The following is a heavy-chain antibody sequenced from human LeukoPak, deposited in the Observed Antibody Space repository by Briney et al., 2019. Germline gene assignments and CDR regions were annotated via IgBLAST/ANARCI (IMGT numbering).Heavy chain of an antibody. CDR1: GFTFSDYY. D-gene: IGHD5-12*01. CDR3: ARQYSGYDPAFDY. CDR2: ISGSTTYT. V-gene: IGHV3-11*03. Sequence: GGSLRLSCAASGFTFSDYYMSWIRQPPGKGLEWVSYISGSTTYTNYADSVRGRFTISRDNSKNSLYLQMNSLRAEDTAVYYCARQYSGYDPAFDYWGQGTLVTVSS. J-gene: IGHJ4*02.